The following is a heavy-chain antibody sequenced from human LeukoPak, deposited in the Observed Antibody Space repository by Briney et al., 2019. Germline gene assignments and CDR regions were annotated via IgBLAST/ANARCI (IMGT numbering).Heavy chain of an antibody. D-gene: IGHD3-10*01. CDR2: IIPIFGTA. CDR1: GGTFSGYA. V-gene: IGHV1-69*06. CDR3: AGPHVPTTMVRGVTDPEYYYYMDA. Sequence: ASVKVSCKASGGTFSGYAISWVRQAPGQGLEWMGGIIPIFGTANYAQKFQGRVTITADKSTSTAYMELSSLRSEDTAVYYCAGPHVPTTMVRGVTDPEYYYYMDAWGKGTTVTVSS. J-gene: IGHJ6*03.